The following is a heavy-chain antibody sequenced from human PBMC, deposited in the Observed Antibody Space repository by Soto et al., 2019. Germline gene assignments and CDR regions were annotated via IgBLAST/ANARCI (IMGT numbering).Heavy chain of an antibody. J-gene: IGHJ3*02. CDR2: INPSGGTT. CDR3: ARDLYYYDSSGYYPGAFDI. CDR1: GYTFTDHY. D-gene: IGHD3-22*01. Sequence: AASVKVSCKTSGYTFTDHYMHWVRQAPGQGLEWMGIINPSGGTTVYAQNFQDRVTMTRDTSTSTVYMELSSLRSEDTAVYYCARDLYYYDSSGYYPGAFDIWG. V-gene: IGHV1-46*01.